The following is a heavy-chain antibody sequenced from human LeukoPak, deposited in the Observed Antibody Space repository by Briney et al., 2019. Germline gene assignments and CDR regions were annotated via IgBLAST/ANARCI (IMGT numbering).Heavy chain of an antibody. J-gene: IGHJ4*02. V-gene: IGHV4-61*01. CDR2: IYYSGST. Sequence: SETLSLTCTVSGGSVSSGSFYWNWIRQPPGKGLEWIGYIYYSGSTSYNPSLKSRVTMSVDTSKNQFSLKLSSVTAADTAVYYCARMYAAPTGYYFDYWGQGTLVTVSS. D-gene: IGHD2-8*01. CDR1: GGSVSSGSFY. CDR3: ARMYAAPTGYYFDY.